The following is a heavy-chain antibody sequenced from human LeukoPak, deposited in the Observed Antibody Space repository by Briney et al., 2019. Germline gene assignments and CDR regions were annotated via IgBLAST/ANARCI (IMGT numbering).Heavy chain of an antibody. V-gene: IGHV3-23*01. Sequence: GGCLRLSCEGSGLSFSSYAMSWGRQAPGKGLEWVSGISGNGGKTYYAASVKGRLTITRDDSKNTLYLQMNSLRVDDTAAYYCAKLYYDYVWGSYRYYFFDSWGQGTLVTVSS. CDR3: AKLYYDYVWGSYRYYFFDS. CDR1: GLSFSSYA. CDR2: ISGNGGKT. D-gene: IGHD3-16*02. J-gene: IGHJ4*02.